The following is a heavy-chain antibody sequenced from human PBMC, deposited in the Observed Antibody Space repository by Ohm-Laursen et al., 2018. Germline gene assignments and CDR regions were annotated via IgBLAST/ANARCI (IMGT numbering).Heavy chain of an antibody. J-gene: IGHJ5*02. Sequence: ESLRISCKGSGYSFTSYWIGWVRQMPGKGLEWMGIIYPGDSDTRYSPSFQGQVTISADKSISTAYLQWSSLKASDTAMYYCARQLGGSGSYRNWFDPWGQGTLVTVSS. CDR1: GYSFTSYW. CDR2: IYPGDSDT. D-gene: IGHD3-10*01. V-gene: IGHV5-51*01. CDR3: ARQLGGSGSYRNWFDP.